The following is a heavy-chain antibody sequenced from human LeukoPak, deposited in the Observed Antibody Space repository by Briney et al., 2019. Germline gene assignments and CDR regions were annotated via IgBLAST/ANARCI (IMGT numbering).Heavy chain of an antibody. D-gene: IGHD1-7*01. CDR1: GYTFTGYY. V-gene: IGHV1-8*02. Sequence: ASVKVSCKASGYTFTGYYMHWVRQAPGQGLEWMGWMNPNSGNTGYAQKFQGRVTMTRNTSISTAYMELSSLRSEDTAVYYCARTRKNYVRSNWFDPWGQGTLVTVSS. CDR3: ARTRKNYVRSNWFDP. J-gene: IGHJ5*02. CDR2: MNPNSGNT.